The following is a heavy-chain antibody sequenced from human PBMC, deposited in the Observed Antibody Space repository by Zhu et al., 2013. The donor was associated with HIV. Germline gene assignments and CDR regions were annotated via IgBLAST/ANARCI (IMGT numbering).Heavy chain of an antibody. J-gene: IGHJ2*01. CDR1: GYTFTTHF. D-gene: IGHD6-19*01. CDR2: IIPIFATA. V-gene: IGHV1-69*01. CDR3: ARGGEVAGTGGYWYFDL. Sequence: QVHLVQSGAEVKKPGASVKVSCKASGYTFTTHFMHWVRQAPGQGLEWMGGIIPIFATANYAQKFQGRVTITADESTSTAYMELSSLRSEDTAVYYCARGGEVAGTGGYWYFDLWGRGTLVTVSS.